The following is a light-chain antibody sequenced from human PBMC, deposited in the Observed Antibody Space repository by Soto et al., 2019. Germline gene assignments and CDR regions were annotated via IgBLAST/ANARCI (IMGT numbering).Light chain of an antibody. V-gene: IGKV3-15*01. CDR2: GAS. Sequence: EVVMTQSPATLSVSPGERATPSCRASESVSSNLAWYQQRPGQAPRLVIYGASTRATGIPARFSGGGSGTEFTLTISSLQSEDFAVYYCQQYNSWPPITFGQGTRLEIK. J-gene: IGKJ5*01. CDR3: QQYNSWPPIT. CDR1: ESVSSN.